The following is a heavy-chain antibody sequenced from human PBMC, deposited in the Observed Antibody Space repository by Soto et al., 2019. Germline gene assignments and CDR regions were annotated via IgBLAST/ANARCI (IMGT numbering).Heavy chain of an antibody. CDR3: ARWAAGDFDY. CDR2: INHSGST. CDR1: GGSFSGYY. D-gene: IGHD2-15*01. V-gene: IGHV4-34*01. J-gene: IGHJ4*02. Sequence: QVQLQQWGAGLLKPSETMSLTCAVYGGSFSGYYWSWIRQPPGKGLEWIGEINHSGSTNYNPSLKGRVTISVDTSKNQSALKLSSVTAADTAVYYCARWAAGDFDYWGQGTLVTVSA.